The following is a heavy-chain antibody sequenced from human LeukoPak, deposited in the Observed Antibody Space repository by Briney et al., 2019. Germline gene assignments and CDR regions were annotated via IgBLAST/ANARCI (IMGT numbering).Heavy chain of an antibody. CDR3: ARGRDTAMVRDAFDI. J-gene: IGHJ3*02. CDR1: GGSISSYY. Sequence: SETLSLTCTVSGGSISSYYWSWIRQPPGKGLEWIGYIYYSGTTNYNPSLKSRVTISVDTSKNQFSLKLSSVTAADTAVYYCARGRDTAMVRDAFDIWGQGTMVTVSS. D-gene: IGHD5-18*01. CDR2: IYYSGTT. V-gene: IGHV4-59*12.